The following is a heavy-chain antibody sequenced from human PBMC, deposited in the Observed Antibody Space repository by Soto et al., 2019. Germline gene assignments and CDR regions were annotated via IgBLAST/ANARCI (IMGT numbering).Heavy chain of an antibody. CDR3: ARSPDSSGYYPRRYYYGMDV. Sequence: PSETLSLTCAVSGGSISSSNWWSWVRQPPGKGLEWIGEIYHSGSTNYNPSLKSRVTMSVDKSKNQFSLKLSSVTAADTAVDYCARSPDSSGYYPRRYYYGMDVWGQGTTVTVSS. D-gene: IGHD3-22*01. J-gene: IGHJ6*02. V-gene: IGHV4-4*02. CDR2: IYHSGST. CDR1: GGSISSSNW.